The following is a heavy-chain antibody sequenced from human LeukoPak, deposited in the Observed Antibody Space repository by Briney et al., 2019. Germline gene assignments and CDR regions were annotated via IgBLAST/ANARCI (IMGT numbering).Heavy chain of an antibody. CDR2: ISGSGGGT. CDR1: GFTFSSYA. Sequence: PGGSLRLSCAASGFTFSSYAMSWVRQAPEKGLEWVSTISGSGGGTYYADSVKGRFTISRDDSKNTLYLQMNSLRAEDTAVYYCARGQTGGPRLDPWGQGTLVSVSS. J-gene: IGHJ5*02. D-gene: IGHD2-8*02. CDR3: ARGQTGGPRLDP. V-gene: IGHV3-23*01.